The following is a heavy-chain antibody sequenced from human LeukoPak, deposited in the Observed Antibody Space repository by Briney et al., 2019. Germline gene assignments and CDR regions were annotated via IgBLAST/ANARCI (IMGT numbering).Heavy chain of an antibody. D-gene: IGHD6-13*01. V-gene: IGHV4-61*02. J-gene: IGHJ4*02. CDR3: ARVDSSSVY. CDR1: GGSISSGSYY. Sequence: PSETLSLTCTVSGGSISSGSYYWSWIRQPAGKGLEWIGRIYTSGSTNYNPSLKSRVTISVDTSKNQFSLKLSSVTAADTAVYYCARVDSSSVYWGQGTLVTVSS. CDR2: IYTSGST.